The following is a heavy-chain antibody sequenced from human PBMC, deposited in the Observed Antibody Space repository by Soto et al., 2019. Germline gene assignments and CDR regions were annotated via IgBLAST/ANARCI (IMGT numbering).Heavy chain of an antibody. CDR3: ARGSIDGSGSKRAWYYFDY. J-gene: IGHJ4*02. Sequence: SETLSLTCAVYGGSFSGYYWSWIRQPPWKGLEWIGEINHSGSTNYNPSLKSRVTISVDTSKNQFSLKLSSVTAADTAVYYCARGSIDGSGSKRAWYYFDYWRQGTLVTVSS. V-gene: IGHV4-34*01. D-gene: IGHD3-10*01. CDR1: GGSFSGYY. CDR2: INHSGST.